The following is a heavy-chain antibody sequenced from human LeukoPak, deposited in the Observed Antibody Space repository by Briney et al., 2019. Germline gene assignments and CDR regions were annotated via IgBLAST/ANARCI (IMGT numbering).Heavy chain of an antibody. Sequence: ASVKVSCKVSGYTLTELSMHWVRQAPGKGLEWMGGFDPEDGETIYAQKFQGRVTMTEDTSTDTAYTELSSLRSEDTAVYYCAASPFLSGSYNYWGQGTLVTVSS. CDR1: GYTLTELS. V-gene: IGHV1-24*01. CDR3: AASPFLSGSYNY. CDR2: FDPEDGET. D-gene: IGHD1-26*01. J-gene: IGHJ4*02.